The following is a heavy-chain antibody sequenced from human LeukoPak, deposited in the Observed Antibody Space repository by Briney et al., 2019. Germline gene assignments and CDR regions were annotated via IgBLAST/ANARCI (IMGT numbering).Heavy chain of an antibody. Sequence: ASVKVSCKASGYTFTSYYMHWVRQAPGQGLEWMGIINPSGGSTSYAQKFQGRVTMTRDTSTSTVYMELSSLRSEDTAVYYCARDSEISKAASYYFDYWGQGTLVTVSS. D-gene: IGHD6-25*01. CDR3: ARDSEISKAASYYFDY. CDR2: INPSGGST. V-gene: IGHV1-46*01. J-gene: IGHJ4*02. CDR1: GYTFTSYY.